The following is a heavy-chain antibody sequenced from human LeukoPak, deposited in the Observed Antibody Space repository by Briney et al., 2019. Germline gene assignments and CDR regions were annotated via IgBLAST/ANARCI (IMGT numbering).Heavy chain of an antibody. CDR1: GFTVSSNY. V-gene: IGHV3-66*01. D-gene: IGHD3-22*01. Sequence: PGGSLRLSCAASGFTVSSNYMSWVRQAPGKGLEWVSVIYSGGSTYYADSVKGRFTISRDNSKNTLYLQMNGLRAEDTAVYYCARDLRKYYYDSSGYGYWGQGTLVTVSS. CDR3: ARDLRKYYYDSSGYGY. CDR2: IYSGGST. J-gene: IGHJ4*02.